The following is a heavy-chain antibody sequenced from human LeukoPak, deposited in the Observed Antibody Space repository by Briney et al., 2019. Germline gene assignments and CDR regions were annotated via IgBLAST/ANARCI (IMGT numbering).Heavy chain of an antibody. CDR1: GGTFSSYA. D-gene: IGHD4-17*01. CDR3: ARDHFARYGMFDY. Sequence: ASVKVSCKASGGTFSSYAISWVRQAPGQGLEWMGWINPNSGGTNYAQKFQGRVTMTRDTSISTAYMELSRLRSDDTAVYYCARDHFARYGMFDYWGQGTLVTVSS. J-gene: IGHJ4*02. CDR2: INPNSGGT. V-gene: IGHV1-2*02.